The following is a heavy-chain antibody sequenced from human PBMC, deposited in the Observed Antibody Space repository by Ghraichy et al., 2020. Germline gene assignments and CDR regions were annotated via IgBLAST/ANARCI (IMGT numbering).Heavy chain of an antibody. V-gene: IGHV3-11*06. Sequence: GGSLRLSCEASGFTFSDYYMSWIRQAPGKGLEWIAYISSRDDYTKYADSVKGRITISRDNAKSSLYLQMNSLGAEDTATYYCARGDTEFTGGWSPYWYYYGMDVWGQGTTVTVSS. D-gene: IGHD2-8*02. CDR1: GFTFSDYY. CDR3: ARGDTEFTGGWSPYWYYYGMDV. J-gene: IGHJ6*02. CDR2: ISSRDDYT.